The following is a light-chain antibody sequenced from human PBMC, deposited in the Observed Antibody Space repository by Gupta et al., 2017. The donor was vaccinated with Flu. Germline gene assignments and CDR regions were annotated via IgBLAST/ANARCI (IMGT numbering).Light chain of an antibody. J-gene: IGLJ1*01. Sequence: SVTISCTGTSSDVGTYNRVSWYQQSPGTAPKLMIYEVSNRPSGVPDRFSGSKSGNTASLTITGHQGEDEDEHYCRSYPRSYTFVFGIGTKLT. CDR1: SSDVGTYNR. CDR2: EVS. V-gene: IGLV2-18*02. CDR3: RSYPRSYTFV.